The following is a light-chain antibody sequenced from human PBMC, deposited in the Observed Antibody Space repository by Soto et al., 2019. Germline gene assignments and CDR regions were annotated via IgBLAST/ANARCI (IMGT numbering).Light chain of an antibody. V-gene: IGLV1-47*01. J-gene: IGLJ1*01. CDR3: AAWDDSLSGYV. Sequence: QSVLTQPPSASGTPGQRVTISCSGSSSNIGSNYVYWYQQLPGTAPKLLIYRNNQRPSGVPDRFSGSKSXXSASLAISGLRSEDEADYYCAAWDDSLSGYVFGTGTKLTVL. CDR2: RNN. CDR1: SSNIGSNY.